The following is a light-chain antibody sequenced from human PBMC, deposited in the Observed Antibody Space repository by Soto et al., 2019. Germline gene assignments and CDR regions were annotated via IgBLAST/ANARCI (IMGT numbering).Light chain of an antibody. V-gene: IGKV3-20*01. CDR1: QSVSNNY. Sequence: EIVVTKSPGTLSLSPGERATLYCSASQSVSNNYLAWYQQKPGQAPRLLIYGAANRATGIPDRFSGSGSGTDFTLTISRLEPEDFAVYYCQQYGSSGTFGQGTKVDIK. J-gene: IGKJ1*01. CDR3: QQYGSSGT. CDR2: GAA.